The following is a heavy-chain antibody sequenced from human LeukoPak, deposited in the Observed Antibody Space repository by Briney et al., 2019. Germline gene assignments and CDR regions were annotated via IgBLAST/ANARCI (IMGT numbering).Heavy chain of an antibody. CDR2: IIPIFGTA. J-gene: IGHJ3*02. CDR1: GGTFSSYA. V-gene: IGHV1-69*13. Sequence: SVKVSCKASGGTFSSYAISWVRQAPGQGLEWMGGIIPIFGTANYAQKFQGRVTITADESTSTAYMELSSLRSEDTAVYYCARCGDYHWADAFDIWAKGQWSPSLQ. D-gene: IGHD4-17*01. CDR3: ARCGDYHWADAFDI.